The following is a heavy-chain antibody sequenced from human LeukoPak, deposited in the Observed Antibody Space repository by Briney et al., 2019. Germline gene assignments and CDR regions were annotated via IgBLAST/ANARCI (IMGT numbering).Heavy chain of an antibody. CDR1: GYTFTSYG. D-gene: IGHD3-16*01. CDR3: ARSEGYDYVWGIHFDY. CDR2: ISACNGNT. Sequence: GASVEVSCKAPGYTFTSYGISWVRQAPGQGLEWMGWISACNGNTNYAQKLQGRVTMTKDTSTSTAYMELRSLRSDDTAVYYCARSEGYDYVWGIHFDYWGQGTLVTVSS. J-gene: IGHJ4*02. V-gene: IGHV1-18*01.